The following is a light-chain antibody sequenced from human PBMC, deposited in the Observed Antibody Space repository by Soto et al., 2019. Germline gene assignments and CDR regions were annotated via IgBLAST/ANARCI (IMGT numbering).Light chain of an antibody. Sequence: DIQMTQSPSSLSASVGDRVTITCRASQSISTYLNWYQQKPGKAPRLLIYAASSLQTGVPSRFSVYGSVNDFSLAIRTVQPEDFATYCCQQSYNIPWRVGQGTKVEIK. V-gene: IGKV1-39*01. J-gene: IGKJ1*01. CDR3: QQSYNIPWR. CDR1: QSISTY. CDR2: AAS.